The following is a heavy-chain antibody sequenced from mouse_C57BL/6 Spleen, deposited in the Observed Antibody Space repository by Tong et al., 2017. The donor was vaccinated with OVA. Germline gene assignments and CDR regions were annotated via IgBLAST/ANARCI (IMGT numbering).Heavy chain of an antibody. Sequence: EVQLQESGGGLVKPGGSLKLSCAASGFTFSDYYMYWVRQTPEKRLEWVATISDGGSYTYYPDSVKGRFTISRDNAKNTRYLQMSSLRSEDTAMYYCARRGGTTGAWFAYWGQGTLVTVSA. CDR1: GFTFSDYY. CDR2: ISDGGSYT. D-gene: IGHD2-14*01. J-gene: IGHJ3*01. V-gene: IGHV5-4*02. CDR3: ARRGGTTGAWFAY.